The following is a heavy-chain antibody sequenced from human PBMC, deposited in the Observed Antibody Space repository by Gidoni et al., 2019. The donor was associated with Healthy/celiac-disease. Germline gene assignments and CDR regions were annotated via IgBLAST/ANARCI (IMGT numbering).Heavy chain of an antibody. V-gene: IGHV1-69*01. J-gene: IGHJ4*02. D-gene: IGHD3-22*01. CDR3: ARGGVKIERYYDSSGYYHYLDY. CDR2: IIPIFGTA. Sequence: QVQLVQSGAEVKKPGSSVKVSCKASGGTFSSYAISWVRQAPGQGLEWMGGIIPIFGTANYAQKFQGRVTITADESTSTAYMELSSLRSEDTAVYYCARGGVKIERYYDSSGYYHYLDYWGQGTLVTVSS. CDR1: GGTFSSYA.